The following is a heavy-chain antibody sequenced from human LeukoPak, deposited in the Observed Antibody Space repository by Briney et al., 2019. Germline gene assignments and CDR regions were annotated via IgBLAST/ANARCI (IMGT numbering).Heavy chain of an antibody. V-gene: IGHV4-34*01. CDR2: INHSGST. J-gene: IGHJ4*02. Sequence: PSETLSLTCAVYGGSFSDYYWSWIRQPPGKGLEWIGEINHSGSTNYNPSLKSRVTISVDTSKNQFSLKLSSVTAADTAVYYCARGRFTKVAAADNRGDFDYWGQGTLVTVSS. CDR1: GGSFSDYY. D-gene: IGHD6-13*01. CDR3: ARGRFTKVAAADNRGDFDY.